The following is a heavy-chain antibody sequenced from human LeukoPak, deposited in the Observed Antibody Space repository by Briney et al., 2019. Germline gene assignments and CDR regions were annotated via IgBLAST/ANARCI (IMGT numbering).Heavy chain of an antibody. V-gene: IGHV3-21*01. CDR3: ARDPAEEWLLPRYFDS. Sequence: PGGSLRLSCAASGFIFSSYSMNWVRQAPGKGLEWVSSISSSSSYIYYADSVKGRFTISRDNAKNSLYLQMNSLRAEDTAVYYCARDPAEEWLLPRYFDSWGQGTLVTVSS. CDR2: ISSSSSYI. D-gene: IGHD3-3*01. J-gene: IGHJ4*02. CDR1: GFIFSSYS.